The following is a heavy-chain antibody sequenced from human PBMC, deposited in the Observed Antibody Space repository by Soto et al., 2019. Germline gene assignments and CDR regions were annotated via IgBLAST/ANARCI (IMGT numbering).Heavy chain of an antibody. CDR3: ATRIDTATMDYYYYGMDV. Sequence: SETLSLTCTVSGGSISSSSYYWGWIRQPPGKGLEWIGSIYYSGSTYYNPSLKSRVTISVDTSKNQFSLKLSSVTAADTAVYYCATRIDTATMDYYYYGMDVWGQGTTVTVSS. J-gene: IGHJ6*02. V-gene: IGHV4-39*01. CDR1: GGSISSSSYY. CDR2: IYYSGST. D-gene: IGHD5-18*01.